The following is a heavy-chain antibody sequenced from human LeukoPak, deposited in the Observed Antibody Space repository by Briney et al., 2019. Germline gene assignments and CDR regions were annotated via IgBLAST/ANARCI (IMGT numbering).Heavy chain of an antibody. CDR2: ISRGGHTI. Sequence: LSLTCTVSGGSISSSSYYWGWIRQAPGKGLEWVSYISRGGHTIYYADSVKGRFTISRDNAKNSLFLQMNSLRAEDTAVYYCARDPALTAPYSFDYWGQGTLVTVSS. CDR1: GGSISSSSYY. CDR3: ARDPALTAPYSFDY. J-gene: IGHJ4*02. V-gene: IGHV3-11*01. D-gene: IGHD5-18*01.